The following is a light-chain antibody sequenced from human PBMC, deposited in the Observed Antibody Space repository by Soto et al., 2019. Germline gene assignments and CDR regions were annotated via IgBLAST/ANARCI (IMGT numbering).Light chain of an antibody. CDR3: LQHNSFPRT. V-gene: IGKV1-17*02. J-gene: IGKJ1*01. CDR2: GAS. CDR1: QGIRID. Sequence: DIQLTQSAYAMSASVGDSGTITCRASQGIRIDLGWFQQRPGKAPKRLIYGASSLQSGVPSRFSGSGYGTEFTLTISNLQPEDFATYYCLQHNSFPRTFGQGTKVDIK.